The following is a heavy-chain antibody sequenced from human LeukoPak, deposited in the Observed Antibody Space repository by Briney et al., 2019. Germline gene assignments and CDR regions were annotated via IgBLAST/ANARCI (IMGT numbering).Heavy chain of an antibody. V-gene: IGHV4-34*01. CDR3: ARGTGYYFDY. CDR2: INHSGST. CDR1: GGSFSGYY. J-gene: IGHJ4*02. Sequence: SETLSLTCAVYGGSFSGYYWNWIRQPPGKGLEWMGVINHSGSTNYNPSLKSRVTISVDTSKNQYSLKLSSVTAAATAVYYCARGTGYYFDYWGQGTLVTVSS.